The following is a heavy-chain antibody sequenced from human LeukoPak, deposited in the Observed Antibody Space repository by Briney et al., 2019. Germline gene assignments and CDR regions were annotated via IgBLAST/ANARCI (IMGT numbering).Heavy chain of an antibody. Sequence: SQTLSLTCTVSGGSISSGDYYWSWIRQPPGKGLEWIGYIYYSGSTYYNPSLKSRVTISVDTSKNQFSLKLSSVTAADTAAYYCARESDYYDSSDTRDYWGQGTLVTVSS. CDR3: ARESDYYDSSDTRDY. CDR1: GGSISSGDYY. CDR2: IYYSGST. V-gene: IGHV4-30-4*08. J-gene: IGHJ4*02. D-gene: IGHD3-22*01.